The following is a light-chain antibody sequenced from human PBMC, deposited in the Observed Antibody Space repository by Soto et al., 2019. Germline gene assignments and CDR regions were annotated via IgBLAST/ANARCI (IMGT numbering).Light chain of an antibody. CDR2: AAS. J-gene: IGKJ3*01. V-gene: IGKV1-16*02. CDR3: QQYTSLPFT. CDR1: QDIGKY. Sequence: DIQMTQSPSSLSASVGDRVTITCRASQDIGKYLAWFQQKPGKAPKSLIYAASSLLSGVPSHFSGSRSGTNFALTIKSLEAEDVATYYCQQYTSLPFTFGPGTPVDIK.